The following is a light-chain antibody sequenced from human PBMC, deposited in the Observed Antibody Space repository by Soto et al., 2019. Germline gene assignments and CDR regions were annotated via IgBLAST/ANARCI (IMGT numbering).Light chain of an antibody. CDR3: KKFHAVPT. J-gene: IGKJ4*01. CDR2: AAS. CDR1: QAISNY. V-gene: IGKV1-27*01. Sequence: DIQMTQSPSSLSASVGDRVTITCRASQAISNYLAWYQQKPGKVPTLLIYAASTLQSWVPSRFSGSGSGTDVTLTISSLQPEDAATYYCKKFHAVPTFGGGTKVEI.